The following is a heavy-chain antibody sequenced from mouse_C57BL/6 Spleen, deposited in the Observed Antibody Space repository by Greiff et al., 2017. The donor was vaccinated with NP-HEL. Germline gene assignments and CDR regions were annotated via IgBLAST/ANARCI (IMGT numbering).Heavy chain of an antibody. CDR3: ARDWDDDFDY. Sequence: DVKLVESGGGLVKPGGSLKLSCAASGFTFSDYGMHWVRQAPEKGLEWVAYISSGSSTIYYADTVKGRFTISRDNAKNTLFLQMTSLRSEDTAMYYCARDWDDDFDYWGQGTTLTVSS. D-gene: IGHD4-1*01. V-gene: IGHV5-17*01. CDR1: GFTFSDYG. J-gene: IGHJ2*01. CDR2: ISSGSSTI.